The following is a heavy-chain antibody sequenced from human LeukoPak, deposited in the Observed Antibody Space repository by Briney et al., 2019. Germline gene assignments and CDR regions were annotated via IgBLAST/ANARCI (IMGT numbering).Heavy chain of an antibody. V-gene: IGHV3-23*01. CDR3: AKGHGSEPGPTSDAFDI. CDR1: GFTFSSSA. CDR2: IIGSGGRT. Sequence: PGGSLRLSCAASGFTFSSSAMSWVRLAPGKGLEWVSSIIGSGGRTYYADSVKGRFTISRDNSKNTLYLQMNSLRAEDTAVYYCAKGHGSEPGPTSDAFDIWGQGTMVTVSS. J-gene: IGHJ3*02. D-gene: IGHD3-10*01.